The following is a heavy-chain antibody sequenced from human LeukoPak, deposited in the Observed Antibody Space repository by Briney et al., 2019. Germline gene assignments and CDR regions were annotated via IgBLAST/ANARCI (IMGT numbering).Heavy chain of an antibody. V-gene: IGHV4-34*01. J-gene: IGHJ4*02. D-gene: IGHD3-22*01. Sequence: SETLSLTCAVYGGSFSGYYWSWIRQPPGKGLEWIGEINHSGSTNYNPSLKSRVTISVDTSKNQFSLKLSSVTAADTAVYYCARGTASYYYDSSGYYYVKYYFDYWGQGTLVTVSS. CDR3: ARGTASYYYDSSGYYYVKYYFDY. CDR2: INHSGST. CDR1: GGSFSGYY.